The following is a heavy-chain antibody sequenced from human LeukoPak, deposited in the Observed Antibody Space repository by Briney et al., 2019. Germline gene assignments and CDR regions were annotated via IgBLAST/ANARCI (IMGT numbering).Heavy chain of an antibody. CDR1: GYTFTSYA. CDR3: ARGRGYCSSTSCYSGYYFDH. D-gene: IGHD2-2*01. Sequence: GASVKVSCKDSGYTFTSYAINWVRQAPGQELEWTGWINTDTGNPTYAQGFTGRFVFSLDTSVSTAYLQISSLKAEDTAVYYCARGRGYCSSTSCYSGYYFDHWGQGSLVTVSS. V-gene: IGHV7-4-1*02. CDR2: INTDTGNP. J-gene: IGHJ4*02.